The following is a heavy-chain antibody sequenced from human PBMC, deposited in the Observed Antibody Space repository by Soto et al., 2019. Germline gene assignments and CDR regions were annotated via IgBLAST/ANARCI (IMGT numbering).Heavy chain of an antibody. CDR2: INHSGST. D-gene: IGHD3-10*01. V-gene: IGHV4-34*01. CDR3: ARVGYYGSGSYYSRRYNWFDP. CDR1: GGSFSGYY. Sequence: SETLSLTCAVYGGSFSGYYWSWIRQPPGKGLEWIGEINHSGSTNYNPSLKSRVTISVDTSKNQFSLKLSSVTAADTAVYYCARVGYYGSGSYYSRRYNWFDPWGQGTLVTVSS. J-gene: IGHJ5*02.